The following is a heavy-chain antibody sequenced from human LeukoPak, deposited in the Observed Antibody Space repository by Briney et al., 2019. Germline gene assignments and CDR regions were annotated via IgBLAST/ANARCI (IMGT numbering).Heavy chain of an antibody. Sequence: PGGSLRLSCAASGFTFSSYAMSWVRQAPGKGLEWVSAISGSGGSTYYADSVKGRFTISRDNSKNTLYLQMNSLRAEDTAVYYCAKDAGGTHYSKGTRIFDYWGQGTLVTVSS. CDR2: ISGSGGST. J-gene: IGHJ4*02. CDR1: GFTFSSYA. CDR3: AKDAGGTHYSKGTRIFDY. D-gene: IGHD2-21*01. V-gene: IGHV3-23*01.